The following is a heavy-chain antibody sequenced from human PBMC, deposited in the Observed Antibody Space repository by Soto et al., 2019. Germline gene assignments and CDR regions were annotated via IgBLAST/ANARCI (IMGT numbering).Heavy chain of an antibody. D-gene: IGHD3-10*02. CDR1: GYTFTSYA. V-gene: IGHV1-3*01. CDR3: ARDFSLSGELIASDY. Sequence: QVQLVQSGAEVKKPGASVKVSCKASGYTFTSYAMHWVRQAPGQRLEWMGWINAGNGNTKYSQKFQGRVTITRDTSASTAYMELSSLRSEDTAVYYCARDFSLSGELIASDYWGQGTLVTVSS. CDR2: INAGNGNT. J-gene: IGHJ4*02.